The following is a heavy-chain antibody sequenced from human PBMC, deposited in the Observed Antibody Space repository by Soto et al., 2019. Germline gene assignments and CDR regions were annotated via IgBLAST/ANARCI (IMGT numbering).Heavy chain of an antibody. D-gene: IGHD6-13*01. CDR1: GFIFSSYW. V-gene: IGHV3-74*03. CDR2: MNSDGSSI. CDR3: AREIATTGLYYFDY. J-gene: IGHJ4*02. Sequence: EVQLVESGGGLVQPGGSLRLSCAASGFIFSSYWMHWVRQAPGKGLVWVSRMNSDGSSITYADSVKGRFTISRASAKNTMYLQVHSLRAEYTAVYYCAREIATTGLYYFDYWGQGTLVSVSS.